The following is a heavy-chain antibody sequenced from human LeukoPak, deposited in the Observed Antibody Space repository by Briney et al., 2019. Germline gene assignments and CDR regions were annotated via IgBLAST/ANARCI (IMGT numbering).Heavy chain of an antibody. CDR2: IKQDGSEK. CDR1: GLTFSSYW. Sequence: GGSLRLSCTASGLTFSSYWMSWVRQAPGKGLEWVANIKQDGSEKYYVDSVKGRFTISRDNAKNSLYLQMNSLRAEDTAVYYCARYYVTLGYFDYWGQGTLVTVSP. J-gene: IGHJ4*02. V-gene: IGHV3-7*01. CDR3: ARYYVTLGYFDY. D-gene: IGHD3-10*02.